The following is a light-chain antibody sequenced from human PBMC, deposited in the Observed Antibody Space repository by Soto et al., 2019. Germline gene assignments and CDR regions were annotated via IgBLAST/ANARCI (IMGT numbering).Light chain of an antibody. CDR3: AAWDDSLSGVV. Sequence: QSVLTQPPSVSGAPGQRVTISCTGSASNFGAGYDVHWYQQIPGTAPKLLIYRNDQRPSGVPDRFSGSMSGTAASLAIGGLRSEDEADYYCAAWDDSLSGVVFGGGTKVTVL. J-gene: IGLJ2*01. CDR1: ASNFGAGYD. V-gene: IGLV1-47*01. CDR2: RND.